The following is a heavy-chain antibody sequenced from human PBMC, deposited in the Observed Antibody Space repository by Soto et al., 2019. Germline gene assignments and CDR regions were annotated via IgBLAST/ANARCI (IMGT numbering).Heavy chain of an antibody. Sequence: QVQLQESGPGLVKPSQTLSLTCTVSGGSISSGGYYWSWIRQHPGKGLEWIGYIYYSGSTYYNPPLKRRVTISVDPSKDQFPLKLSSVNAADTAGDYWARSSQSAGTTFDYWGQGTLVTVSS. J-gene: IGHJ4*02. V-gene: IGHV4-31*03. D-gene: IGHD4-17*01. CDR2: IYYSGST. CDR1: GGSISSGGYY. CDR3: ARSSQSAGTTFDY.